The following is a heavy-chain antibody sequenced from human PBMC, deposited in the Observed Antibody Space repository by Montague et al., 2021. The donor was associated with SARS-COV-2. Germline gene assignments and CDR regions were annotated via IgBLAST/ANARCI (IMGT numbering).Heavy chain of an antibody. Sequence: SETLSLICTVAGGSVNSYYWGWIRQPPGKGLEWIGYIYYSGSTNYNPSLKSRVTMSVDRSENQFSLRLTSVTAADTAVYYCARGYFGPGSYPFDIWGRGTLVTVSS. J-gene: IGHJ3*02. CDR3: ARGYFGPGSYPFDI. V-gene: IGHV4-59*02. CDR1: GGSVNSYY. CDR2: IYYSGST. D-gene: IGHD3-10*01.